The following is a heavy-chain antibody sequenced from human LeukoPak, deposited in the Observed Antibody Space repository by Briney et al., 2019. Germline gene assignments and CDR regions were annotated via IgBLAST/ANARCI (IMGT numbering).Heavy chain of an antibody. J-gene: IGHJ4*02. CDR3: ANQRIIVIIPATYDF. D-gene: IGHD2-2*01. CDR2: ITGSGGTT. V-gene: IGHV3-23*01. Sequence: GGSLRLSCVASGFTLTTYAMTWVRQAPGKGLEWVSTITGSGGTTYYADSVKGRFTISRDNSKNTLYLQMNSLRAEDTAVYYCANQRIIVIIPATYDFWGQGTLVTVSS. CDR1: GFTLTTYA.